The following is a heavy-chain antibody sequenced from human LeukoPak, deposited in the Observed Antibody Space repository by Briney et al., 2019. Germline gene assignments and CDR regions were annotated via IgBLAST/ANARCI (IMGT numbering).Heavy chain of an antibody. J-gene: IGHJ4*02. V-gene: IGHV3-74*01. CDR1: GFTFSNYW. CDR2: ISSDGSST. Sequence: GGSLRLPCAASGFTFSNYWMHWVRQAPGKRLVWVSRISSDGSSTNYADSVKGRFTISRDNAKNTLYLQMNSLRAEDTAVYYCAKGGIVGTTQPYFDYWGQGTLVTVSS. D-gene: IGHD1-26*01. CDR3: AKGGIVGTTQPYFDY.